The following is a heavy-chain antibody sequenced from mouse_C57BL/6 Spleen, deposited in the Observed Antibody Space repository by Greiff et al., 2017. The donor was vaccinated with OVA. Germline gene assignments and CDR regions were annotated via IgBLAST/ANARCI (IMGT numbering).Heavy chain of an antibody. D-gene: IGHD2-5*01. J-gene: IGHJ1*03. Sequence: VQLQQSGPELVKPGASVKISCKASGYTFTDYYMNWVKQSHGKSLEWIGDINPNNGGTSYNQKFKGKATLTVDKSSSTAYMELRSLTSEDSAVYYCARWDYSNYVGYFDVWGTGTTVTVSS. CDR2: INPNNGGT. V-gene: IGHV1-26*01. CDR3: ARWDYSNYVGYFDV. CDR1: GYTFTDYY.